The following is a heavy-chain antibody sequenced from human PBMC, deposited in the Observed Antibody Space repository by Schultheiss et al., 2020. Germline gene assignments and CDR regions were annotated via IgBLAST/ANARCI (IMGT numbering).Heavy chain of an antibody. J-gene: IGHJ4*02. CDR1: GGSFSGYY. V-gene: IGHV4-31*11. CDR2: IYYSGST. CDR3: ARDRSSRPGLDY. Sequence: SETLSLTCAVYGGSFSGYYWSWIRQHPGKGLEWIGYIYYSGSTYYNPSLKSRVTISVDTSKNQFSLKLSSVTAADTAVYYCARDRSSRPGLDYWGQGTLVTVSS.